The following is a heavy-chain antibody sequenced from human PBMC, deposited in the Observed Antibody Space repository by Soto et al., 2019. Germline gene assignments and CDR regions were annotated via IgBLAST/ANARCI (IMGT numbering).Heavy chain of an antibody. CDR1: GGSISSAAYY. V-gene: IGHV4-31*03. CDR3: AREYTYGSNFFDC. CDR2: ISHSGSS. Sequence: QVQLQESGPGLVKPSQTLSLSCTVSGGSISSAAYYWSWMRQHPGKGLEWIGYISHSGSSYYTPTHKSRVIISEDTSKNQFSLNLTSVTAADTAVYYCAREYTYGSNFFDCWGQGALVTVSS. D-gene: IGHD5-18*01. J-gene: IGHJ4*02.